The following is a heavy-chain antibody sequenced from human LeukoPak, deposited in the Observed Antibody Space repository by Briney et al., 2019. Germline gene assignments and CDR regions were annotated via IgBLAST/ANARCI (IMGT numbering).Heavy chain of an antibody. J-gene: IGHJ4*02. V-gene: IGHV1-2*02. CDR3: ASYRSSGWSLYYFDY. Sequence: GASVKVSYKASGYTFTGYYMHWVRPAPGQGLEWKGSINPNSGGTNYAQKFQGRVTMTRDTSISTAYMELSRLRSDDTAVYYCASYRSSGWSLYYFDYSGQGTLVTVSS. CDR1: GYTFTGYY. CDR2: INPNSGGT. D-gene: IGHD6-19*01.